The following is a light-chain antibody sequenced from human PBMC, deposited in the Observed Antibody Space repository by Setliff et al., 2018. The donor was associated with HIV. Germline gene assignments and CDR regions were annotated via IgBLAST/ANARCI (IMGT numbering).Light chain of an antibody. Sequence: SALTQPASVSGSPGQSITISCTGTSRDVGGYNYVSWYQQHPGKAPKLIIYEVRNRPSGVSSRFSGSKSGNTASLTISGLQTEDEADYYCSSYAITNTLPFGTGTRSPS. CDR1: SRDVGGYNY. V-gene: IGLV2-14*01. CDR3: SSYAITNTLP. CDR2: EVR. J-gene: IGLJ1*01.